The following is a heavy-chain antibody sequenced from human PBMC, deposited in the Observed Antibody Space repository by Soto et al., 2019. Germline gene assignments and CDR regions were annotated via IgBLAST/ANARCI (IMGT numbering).Heavy chain of an antibody. D-gene: IGHD1-26*01. Sequence: EVQLVESGGGLVQPGGSLRLSCAASGLTFSSFWMSWVRQAPGKGPEWVASINQDGNNKQYVDSVRGRFTISRDNAENSLYLQMNSLRAEDTAVYYCARDYRADWGPGTLVTVSS. V-gene: IGHV3-7*01. CDR3: ARDYRAD. CDR2: INQDGNNK. J-gene: IGHJ4*02. CDR1: GLTFSSFW.